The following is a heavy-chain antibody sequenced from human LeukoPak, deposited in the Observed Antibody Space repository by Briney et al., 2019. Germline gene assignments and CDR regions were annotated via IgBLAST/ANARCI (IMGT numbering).Heavy chain of an antibody. CDR1: GGSISSYY. V-gene: IGHV4-4*09. Sequence: SETLSLTCTVSGGSISSYYWSWIRQPPGKGLEWIGYIYTSGSTNYNPSLKSRVTISVDTSKNRFSLKLSSVTAADTAVYYCARHVYYDPLFDPWGQGTLVTVSS. CDR3: ARHVYYDPLFDP. D-gene: IGHD3-22*01. CDR2: IYTSGST. J-gene: IGHJ5*02.